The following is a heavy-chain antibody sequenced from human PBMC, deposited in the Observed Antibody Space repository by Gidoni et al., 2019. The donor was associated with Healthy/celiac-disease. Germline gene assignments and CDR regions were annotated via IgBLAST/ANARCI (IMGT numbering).Heavy chain of an antibody. CDR1: GGSISSSRSY. V-gene: IGHV4-39*01. J-gene: IGHJ4*02. CDR2: IYSSGST. CDR3: ARLSFMDGPPTD. D-gene: IGHD3-3*02. Sequence: QLQLPESGPGLVKPSETLSLTCTVSGGSISSSRSYWGWIRQPPGKGLDWIGSIYSSGSTYYNPSLKSRVTISVDTSKNQFSLKLSSVTAADTAVYYCARLSFMDGPPTDWGQGTLVTVSS.